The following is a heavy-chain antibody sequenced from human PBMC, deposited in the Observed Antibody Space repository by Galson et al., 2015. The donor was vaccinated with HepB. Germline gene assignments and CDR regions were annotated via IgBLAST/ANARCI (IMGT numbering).Heavy chain of an antibody. CDR1: GFTSSNYA. Sequence: SLRLSCAASGFTSSNYAMSWVRQAPGKGLEWVSHISGTGSSTYYADSVKGRFTISRDNSRNTLSLQMNSLRADDTALYYSARDGYNLIPFDSWGQGTLVTVSS. V-gene: IGHV3-23*01. CDR3: ARDGYNLIPFDS. D-gene: IGHD5-24*01. J-gene: IGHJ5*01. CDR2: ISGTGSST.